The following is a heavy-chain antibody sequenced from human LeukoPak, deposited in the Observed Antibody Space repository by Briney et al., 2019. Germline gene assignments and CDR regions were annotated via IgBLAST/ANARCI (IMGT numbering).Heavy chain of an antibody. Sequence: SETLSLTCTVSGGSISSGGYYWSWIRQHPGKGLEWIVYIYYSGSTYYNPSLKSRVTISVDTSKNQFSLKLSSVTAADTAVYYCARVGGGNSLPLLGMGGFDPWGQGTLVTVSS. J-gene: IGHJ5*02. V-gene: IGHV4-31*03. D-gene: IGHD4-23*01. CDR2: IYYSGST. CDR1: GGSISSGGYY. CDR3: ARVGGGNSLPLLGMGGFDP.